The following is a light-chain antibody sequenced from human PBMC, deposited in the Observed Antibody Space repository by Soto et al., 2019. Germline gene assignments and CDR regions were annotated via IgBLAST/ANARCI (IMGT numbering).Light chain of an antibody. CDR2: EGS. CDR1: SSDVGSYNL. V-gene: IGLV2-14*02. Sequence: QSVLTQPASVSGSPGQSITIACTGTSSDVGSYNLVSWYQQHPGKAPKVMIYEGSKRPSGVSNRFSGSKSGNTASLTISGLQAEDEADYYCCSYTTNITPVVFGGGTKLTVL. CDR3: CSYTTNITPVV. J-gene: IGLJ2*01.